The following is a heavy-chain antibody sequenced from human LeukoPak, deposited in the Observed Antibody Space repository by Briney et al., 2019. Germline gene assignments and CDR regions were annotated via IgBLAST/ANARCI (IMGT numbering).Heavy chain of an antibody. V-gene: IGHV4-4*07. Sequence: SETLSLTCTVSGGSMSRYYWGWIRQPAGKGLEWIGRIYTSGSTNYNPSLKSRVTMSVDTSKNQFSLKLSSVTAADTAVYYCARELGITIFYPDRNWFDPWGQGTLVTVSS. J-gene: IGHJ5*02. D-gene: IGHD3-3*01. CDR2: IYTSGST. CDR3: ARELGITIFYPDRNWFDP. CDR1: GGSMSRYY.